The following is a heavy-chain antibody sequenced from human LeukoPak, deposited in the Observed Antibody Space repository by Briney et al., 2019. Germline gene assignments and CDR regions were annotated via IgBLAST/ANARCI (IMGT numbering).Heavy chain of an antibody. V-gene: IGHV3-23*01. CDR2: ISAGADST. CDR1: TFTFSNYA. J-gene: IGHJ5*01. D-gene: IGHD4-17*01. CDR3: ARGAYGDYDS. Sequence: GGSLRLSCAASTFTFSNYAMSWVRQAPGKGLEWVSAISAGADSTYYADSVQGRFTISRDNSKNTLFLQMSGLRAEDTAIYFYARGAYGDYDSWGQGTLVTVSS.